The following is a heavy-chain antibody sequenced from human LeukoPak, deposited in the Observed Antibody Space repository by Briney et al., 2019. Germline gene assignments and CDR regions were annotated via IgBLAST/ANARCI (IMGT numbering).Heavy chain of an antibody. CDR1: GFTFSNYA. CDR3: AKDLGYNYGTKLDY. CDR2: ISGSAHKI. V-gene: IGHV3-23*01. Sequence: PGGSLRLSCVGSGFTFSNYAMSWVRQAPGKGLDWVSVISGSAHKIRYADSVRGRFTISRDNSENTVYLQMNNLRGEDTAIYYCAKDLGYNYGTKLDYWGQGTLVTVSS. J-gene: IGHJ4*02. D-gene: IGHD5-18*01.